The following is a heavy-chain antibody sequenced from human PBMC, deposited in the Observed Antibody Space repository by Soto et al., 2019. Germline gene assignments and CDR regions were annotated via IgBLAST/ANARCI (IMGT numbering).Heavy chain of an antibody. CDR3: SRPPTASLDAFDI. CDR1: GGSISSSRYY. J-gene: IGHJ3*02. CDR2: IFYSGST. Sequence: LSLTCTVSGGSISSSRYYWGWIRQPPGKGLEWIGSIFYSGSTYHNPSLKSRVTISVDTSKNQFSLKLSSVTAADKAVYYCSRPPTASLDAFDIWGQGTMVTVSS. V-gene: IGHV4-39*01.